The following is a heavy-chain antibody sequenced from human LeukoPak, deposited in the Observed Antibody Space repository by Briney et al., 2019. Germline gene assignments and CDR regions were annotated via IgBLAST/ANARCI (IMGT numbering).Heavy chain of an antibody. CDR3: AKGCSSTSCYALLDY. D-gene: IGHD2-2*01. CDR2: ILYDGSNK. J-gene: IGHJ4*02. Sequence: GRSLRLSCAASGFTFSSYGMHWVRQAPGKGLEWVAVILYDGSNKYYADSVKGRFTISRDNSKNTLYLQMNSLRAEDTAVYYCAKGCSSTSCYALLDYWGQGTLVTVSS. CDR1: GFTFSSYG. V-gene: IGHV3-30*18.